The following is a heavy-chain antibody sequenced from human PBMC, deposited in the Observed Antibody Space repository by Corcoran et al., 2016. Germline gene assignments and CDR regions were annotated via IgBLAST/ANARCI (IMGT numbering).Heavy chain of an antibody. D-gene: IGHD3-22*01. CDR2: INPSGGST. Sequence: QVQLVQSGAEVKKPGASVKVYCKASGYTFTSYYMHWVRQAPGQGLEWMGIINPSGGSTSYAQKFQGRVTMTRDTSTSTVYMELSSLRSEDTAVYYCARVAYDSNEMGFWDYWGQGTLVTVSS. V-gene: IGHV1-46*01. CDR1: GYTFTSYY. J-gene: IGHJ4*02. CDR3: ARVAYDSNEMGFWDY.